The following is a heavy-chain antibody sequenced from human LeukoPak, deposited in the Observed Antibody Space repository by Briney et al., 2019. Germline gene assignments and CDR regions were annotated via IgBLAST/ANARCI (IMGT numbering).Heavy chain of an antibody. CDR2: IRGKANSYAT. Sequence: PGGSLRLSCAACGFTFSGSAMHWVRQASGKGVEWVGRIRGKANSYATAYAASVKGSFTSYREEKKKKAYLQMNSLKTEDTAVYYCTAQIRQGAFDIWGQGTMVTVSS. D-gene: IGHD4-17*01. V-gene: IGHV3-73*01. CDR3: TAQIRQGAFDI. J-gene: IGHJ3*02. CDR1: GFTFSGSA.